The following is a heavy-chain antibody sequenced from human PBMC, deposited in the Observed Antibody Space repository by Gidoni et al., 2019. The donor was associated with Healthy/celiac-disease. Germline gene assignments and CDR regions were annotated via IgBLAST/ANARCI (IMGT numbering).Heavy chain of an antibody. CDR2: ISAYNGNT. CDR1: GYTITSYG. J-gene: IGHJ4*02. CDR3: AREDSSGYYYYDY. D-gene: IGHD3-22*01. V-gene: IGHV1-18*01. Sequence: QVHLVQSGAEVKKPGASAKVSCTDSGYTITSYGIRWVRQAPGQGLEWMGWISAYNGNTNYAKKLQGRVTMTTDTSTSTAYMELRSLRSDDTAVYYCAREDSSGYYYYDYWGQGTLVTVSS.